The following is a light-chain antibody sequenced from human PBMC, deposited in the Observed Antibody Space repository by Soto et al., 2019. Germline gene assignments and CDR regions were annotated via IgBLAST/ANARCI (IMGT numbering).Light chain of an antibody. CDR1: QSISSW. CDR3: QHYNTYPWT. Sequence: DIQMTQCPSILSASVGDRVTVTCRRSQSISSWLAWYQQKPGKAPNLLIHKASHLESGVPSRFSGSGSGTEFTLTISSLQPGDFATYYCQHYNTYPWTFGQGTKVDIK. V-gene: IGKV1-5*03. J-gene: IGKJ1*01. CDR2: KAS.